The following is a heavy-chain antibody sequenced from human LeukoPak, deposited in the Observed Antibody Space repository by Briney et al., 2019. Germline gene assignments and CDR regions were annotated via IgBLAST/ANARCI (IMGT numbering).Heavy chain of an antibody. Sequence: GGSLRLSCAASGFTFSSYSMNWVRQAPGKRLEWVSSISSSSSYIYYADSVKGQFTISRDDAKNSLYLQMNSLRAEDTAVYYCARNRIAVAVGAFDIWGQGTMVTVSS. J-gene: IGHJ3*02. D-gene: IGHD6-19*01. V-gene: IGHV3-21*01. CDR1: GFTFSSYS. CDR3: ARNRIAVAVGAFDI. CDR2: ISSSSSYI.